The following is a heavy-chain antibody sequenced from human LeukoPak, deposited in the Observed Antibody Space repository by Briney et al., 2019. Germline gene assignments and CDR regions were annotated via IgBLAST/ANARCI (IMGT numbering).Heavy chain of an antibody. J-gene: IGHJ6*03. D-gene: IGHD5-12*01. Sequence: PGGSLRLSCAASGFTVSSNYMSWVRQAPGKGLEWVSVIYSGGSTYYADSVKGRFTISRDNSKNTLYLQMNSLRAEDTAVYYCAKEPRGYSGYDSPYYYYYMDVWGKGTTVTVSS. V-gene: IGHV3-53*05. CDR1: GFTVSSNY. CDR2: IYSGGST. CDR3: AKEPRGYSGYDSPYYYYYMDV.